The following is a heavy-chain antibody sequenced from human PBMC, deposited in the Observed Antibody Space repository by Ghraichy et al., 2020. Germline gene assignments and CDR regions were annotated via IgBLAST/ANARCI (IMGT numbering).Heavy chain of an antibody. Sequence: GESLNISCAASGFTFSSYAMSWVRQAPGKGLEWVSAISGSGGSTYYADSVKGRFTISRDNSKNTLYLQMNSLRAEDTAVYYCAKDEARWELLSFDYWGQGTLVTVSS. J-gene: IGHJ4*02. V-gene: IGHV3-23*01. D-gene: IGHD1-26*01. CDR3: AKDEARWELLSFDY. CDR2: ISGSGGST. CDR1: GFTFSSYA.